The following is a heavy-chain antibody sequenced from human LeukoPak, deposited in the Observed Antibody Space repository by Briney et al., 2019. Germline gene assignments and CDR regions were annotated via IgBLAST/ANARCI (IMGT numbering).Heavy chain of an antibody. CDR1: GYTFPSYF. D-gene: IGHD6-6*01. CDR2: INPTGGST. V-gene: IGHV1-46*01. CDR3: ARTAARRFDY. J-gene: IGHJ4*02. Sequence: ASVKVSCKASGYTFPSYFMHRVRQAPGQGRAWMGIINPTGGSTTYAQKFQGRVTMTRDTSTSTVYMELSSLRSDDTAVYYCARTAARRFDYWGQGILVTVSS.